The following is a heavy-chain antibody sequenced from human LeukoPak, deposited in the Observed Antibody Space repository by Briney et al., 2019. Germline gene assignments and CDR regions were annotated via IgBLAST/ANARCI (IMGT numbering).Heavy chain of an antibody. D-gene: IGHD3-3*01. CDR1: GYTFTSYG. CDR3: ARGKQLRGFWSGYWVDY. CDR2: MNPNSGNT. Sequence: ASVKVSCKAPGYTFTSYGISWVRQAPGQGLEWMGWMNPNSGNTGYAQNFQGRVTITRNTSISTAYMELSSLRSEDTAVYYCARGKQLRGFWSGYWVDYWGQGTLVTVSS. V-gene: IGHV1-8*03. J-gene: IGHJ4*02.